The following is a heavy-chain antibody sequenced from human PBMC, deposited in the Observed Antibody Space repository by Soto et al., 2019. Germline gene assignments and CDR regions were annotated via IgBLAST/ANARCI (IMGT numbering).Heavy chain of an antibody. J-gene: IGHJ6*02. Sequence: SETLSLTCTVSGGSVITGMKYFVWVRQPPWKALEFIGYMYKTGETLLNSSLKSRVTLSMETSKNQFSLTLSSVTAADTAVYFCMKAHESGDFLGMSVWGPGTTVTVSS. CDR1: GGSVITGMKY. D-gene: IGHD3-10*01. CDR3: MKAHESGDFLGMSV. CDR2: MYKTGET. V-gene: IGHV4-61*01.